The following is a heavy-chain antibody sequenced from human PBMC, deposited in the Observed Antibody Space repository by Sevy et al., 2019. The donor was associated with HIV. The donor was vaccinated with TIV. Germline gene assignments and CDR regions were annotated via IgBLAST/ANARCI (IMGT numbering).Heavy chain of an antibody. CDR1: GFTFNSYW. Sequence: GGSLRLSCSTSGFTFNSYWLTWVRQAPGKGLEWVANINQDGSEKNYVDSVKGRFTISRDNAQKSVFLQMRALRAADTGVHYCAREGSSYGTYYTHYGMDVWGQGTTVTVS. CDR3: AREGSSYGTYYTHYGMDV. J-gene: IGHJ6*02. V-gene: IGHV3-7*01. D-gene: IGHD3-3*01. CDR2: INQDGSEK.